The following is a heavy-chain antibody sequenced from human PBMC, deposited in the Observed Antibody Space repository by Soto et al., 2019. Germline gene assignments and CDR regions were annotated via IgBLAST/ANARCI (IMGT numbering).Heavy chain of an antibody. J-gene: IGHJ6*03. D-gene: IGHD3-22*01. CDR2: MNPDSGNT. CDR3: AREAASDPSFYDHYMDV. CDR1: GYTFSNYN. Sequence: QEQLVQSGAEVKKPGAPVKVSCKASGYTFSNYNINWVRQASGQGLEWMGWMNPDSGNTGYAEKFQGRVTMTRNSSISTAYMELSGLRSEDTAVYYCAREAASDPSFYDHYMDVWGKGTTVTVSS. V-gene: IGHV1-8*01.